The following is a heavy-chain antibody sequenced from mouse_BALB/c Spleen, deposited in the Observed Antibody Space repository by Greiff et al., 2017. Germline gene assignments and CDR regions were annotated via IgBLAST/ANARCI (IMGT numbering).Heavy chain of an antibody. CDR2: ILPGSGST. CDR3: ARSSTHYYAMDY. V-gene: IGHV1-9*01. Sequence: VQLQQSGAELMKPGASVKISCKATGYTFSSYWIEWVKQRPGHGLEWIGEILPGSGSTNYNKKFKGKATFTADTSSNTAYMQLSSLTSEDSAVYYCARSSTHYYAMDYWGQGTSVTVSS. D-gene: IGHD4-1*02. J-gene: IGHJ4*01. CDR1: GYTFSSYW.